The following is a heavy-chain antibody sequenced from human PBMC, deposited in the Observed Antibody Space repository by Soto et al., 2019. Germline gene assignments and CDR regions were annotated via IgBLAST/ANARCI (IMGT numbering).Heavy chain of an antibody. V-gene: IGHV4-34*01. CDR3: ARTSRFDC. D-gene: IGHD6-6*01. Sequence: QVQLQQWGAGLLKPSETLSLTCAVYCGSFSSYYWSWIRQPPGKGLEWIGEIKHSGSTNYNPSLKIRVTMSVDTSKNQFSLRLSSVTAADTAVYYCARTSRFDCWGQGTLVTVSS. CDR1: CGSFSSYY. CDR2: IKHSGST. J-gene: IGHJ4*02.